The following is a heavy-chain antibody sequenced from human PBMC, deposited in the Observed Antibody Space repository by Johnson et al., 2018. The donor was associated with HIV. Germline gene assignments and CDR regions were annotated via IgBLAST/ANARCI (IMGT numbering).Heavy chain of an antibody. V-gene: IGHV3-20*03. CDR3: ARDSARTYYYGSGSPPSAFDI. D-gene: IGHD3-10*01. J-gene: IGHJ3*02. CDR2: INWNAGRT. Sequence: MKWVRQTPGMGLEWVSAINWNAGRTGYTDSVKGRFTISRDNSKNTLYLQMNSLRAEDTAVYYCARDSARTYYYGSGSPPSAFDIWGQGTMVTVSS.